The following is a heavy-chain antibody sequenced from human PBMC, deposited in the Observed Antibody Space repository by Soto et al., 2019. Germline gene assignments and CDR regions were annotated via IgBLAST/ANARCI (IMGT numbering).Heavy chain of an antibody. Sequence: SSETLSLTCTVSGGSISSGGYYWSWIRQHPGKGLEWIGYIYYSGSTYYNPSLKSRVTISVDTSKNQFSLKLSSVTAADTAVYYCARFVIQGSSYAFDIWGQGTMVTVSS. CDR1: GGSISSGGYY. D-gene: IGHD1-26*01. J-gene: IGHJ3*02. V-gene: IGHV4-31*03. CDR3: ARFVIQGSSYAFDI. CDR2: IYYSGST.